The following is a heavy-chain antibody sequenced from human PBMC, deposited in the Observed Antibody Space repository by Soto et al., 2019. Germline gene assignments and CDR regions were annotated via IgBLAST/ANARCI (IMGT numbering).Heavy chain of an antibody. D-gene: IGHD3-10*01. J-gene: IGHJ5*02. CDR3: ARDSSALLWFGSGGWFDP. V-gene: IGHV1-69*13. Sequence: SVKVSCKGSGGTFSSYAISWVRQAPGQGLEWMGGIIPIFGTANYAQKFQGRVTITADESTSTAYMELSSLRSEDTAVYYCARDSSALLWFGSGGWFDPWGQGILVTVSS. CDR2: IIPIFGTA. CDR1: GGTFSSYA.